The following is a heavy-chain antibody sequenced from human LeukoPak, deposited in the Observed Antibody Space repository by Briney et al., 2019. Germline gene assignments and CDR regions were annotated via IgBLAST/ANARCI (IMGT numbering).Heavy chain of an antibody. Sequence: ASVKVSCKASGYTFTSHYMHWVRQAPGQGPEWMGIINPSGGSTSYAQKFQGRVTMTRDMSTSTVYMELSSLRSEDTAVYYCARVRFLEDPRNYYMDVWGKGTTVTVSS. J-gene: IGHJ6*03. D-gene: IGHD3-3*01. CDR1: GYTFTSHY. V-gene: IGHV1-46*01. CDR3: ARVRFLEDPRNYYMDV. CDR2: INPSGGST.